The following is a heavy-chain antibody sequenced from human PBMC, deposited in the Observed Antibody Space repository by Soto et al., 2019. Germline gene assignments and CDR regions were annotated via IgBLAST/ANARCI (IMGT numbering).Heavy chain of an antibody. D-gene: IGHD3-3*01. J-gene: IGHJ4*02. Sequence: SETLSLTCTVSGGSISSYYWSWIRQPPGKGLEWIGYIYHSGSTYYNPSLKSRVTISVDRSKNQFSLKLSSVTAADAAVYYCARVFWSGYLGGDYFDYWGQGTLVTVSS. V-gene: IGHV4-59*12. CDR3: ARVFWSGYLGGDYFDY. CDR2: IYHSGST. CDR1: GGSISSYY.